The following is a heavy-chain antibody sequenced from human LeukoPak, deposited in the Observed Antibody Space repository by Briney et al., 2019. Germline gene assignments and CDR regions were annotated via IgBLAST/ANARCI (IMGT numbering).Heavy chain of an antibody. CDR2: IYHSGST. CDR3: ARVRYYYDSSHD. D-gene: IGHD3-22*01. V-gene: IGHV4-38-2*02. CDR1: GFSISSGYH. Sequence: SETLSLTCTVSGFSISSGYHWGWIRQPPGKGLEWIGTIYHSGSTYYNPSLKSRVTISVDTSKNQFSLRLSSVTAADTAFYYCARVRYYYDSSHDWGQGTLVTVSS. J-gene: IGHJ4*02.